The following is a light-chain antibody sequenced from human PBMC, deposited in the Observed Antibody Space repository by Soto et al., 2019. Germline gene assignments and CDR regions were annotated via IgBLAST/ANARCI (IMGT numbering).Light chain of an antibody. V-gene: IGLV3-25*02. J-gene: IGLJ1*01. Sequence: SYELTQPPSVSVSPGQTASITCAGDALPKQYGYWYQQKAGQDPVLVIYKDNQRPSGIPERFSGSSSGTTVTLTISGVQEEDDADYYCQSADSICDYVFRHATTVAVL. CDR3: QSADSICDYV. CDR1: ALPKQY. CDR2: KDN.